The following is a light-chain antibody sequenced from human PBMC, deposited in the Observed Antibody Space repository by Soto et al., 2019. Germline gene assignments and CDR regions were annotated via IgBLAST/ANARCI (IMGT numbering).Light chain of an antibody. CDR2: GAS. J-gene: IGKJ5*01. CDR3: QQARRFPIT. V-gene: IGKV3-20*01. CDR1: QSIRSNF. Sequence: EIVLTQSPGTLSLSPGERATLSCRASQSIRSNFLAWYQQKPGQAPSLLIYGASNRATGIPDRFSGSGSGTDFTLTISRLGPEDFAVYYCQQARRFPITFGQGTRLEIK.